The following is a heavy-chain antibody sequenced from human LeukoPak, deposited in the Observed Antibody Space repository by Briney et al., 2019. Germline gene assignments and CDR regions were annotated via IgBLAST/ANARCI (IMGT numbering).Heavy chain of an antibody. Sequence: GESLKISCKGSGYSFTSYWIGWVRQMPGKGLEWMGIIYPGDSDTRYSPSLQGQVTISADKSISTAYLQWSSLKASDTAMYYCARRLYSSSWSSYWFDPWGQGTLVTVSS. V-gene: IGHV5-51*01. D-gene: IGHD6-13*01. CDR2: IYPGDSDT. CDR1: GYSFTSYW. CDR3: ARRLYSSSWSSYWFDP. J-gene: IGHJ5*02.